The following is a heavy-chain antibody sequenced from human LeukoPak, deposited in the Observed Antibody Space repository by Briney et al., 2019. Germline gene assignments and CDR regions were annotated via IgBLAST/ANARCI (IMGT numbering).Heavy chain of an antibody. V-gene: IGHV1-2*02. CDR3: ARASGNTVTTPNWFDP. D-gene: IGHD4-17*01. J-gene: IGHJ5*02. CDR1: GYTFTDYY. CDR2: INPNRGST. Sequence: ASVKVSCKASGYTFTDYYVHWARQAPGQGLKWMGWINPNRGSTNYAQKFQGRVTMTRDTSISTAYMVLSGLRSDDPAVYYCARASGNTVTTPNWFDPWGQGTLVTVSS.